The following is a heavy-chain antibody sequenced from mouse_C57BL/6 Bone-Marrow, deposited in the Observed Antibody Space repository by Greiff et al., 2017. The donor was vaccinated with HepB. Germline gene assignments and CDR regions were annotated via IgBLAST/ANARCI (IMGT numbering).Heavy chain of an antibody. CDR1: GFTFSDYG. Sequence: EVQGVESGGGLVKPGGSLKLSCAASGFTFSDYGMHWVRQAPEKGLEWVAYISSGSSTIYYADTVKGRFTISRDNAKNTLFLQMNSLRSEDTAMYYCARSGFSYAMDYWGQGTSVTVSS. CDR2: ISSGSSTI. D-gene: IGHD1-3*01. CDR3: ARSGFSYAMDY. V-gene: IGHV5-17*01. J-gene: IGHJ4*01.